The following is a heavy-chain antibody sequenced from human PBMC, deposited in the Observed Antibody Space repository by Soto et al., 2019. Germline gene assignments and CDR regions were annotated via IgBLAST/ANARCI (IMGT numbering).Heavy chain of an antibody. D-gene: IGHD6-19*01. Sequence: SQTLSLTCAISGDSVSSTSAAWSWISQSPSRGLEWLGRTYYRSKWYSDYAVSVKSRITINPDTSKNQFSLQLNSVTPEDTAVYDCARGSYYSGWVWGQGTLGTASS. CDR1: GDSVSSTSAA. CDR3: ARGSYYSGWV. J-gene: IGHJ4*02. V-gene: IGHV6-1*01. CDR2: TYYRSKWYS.